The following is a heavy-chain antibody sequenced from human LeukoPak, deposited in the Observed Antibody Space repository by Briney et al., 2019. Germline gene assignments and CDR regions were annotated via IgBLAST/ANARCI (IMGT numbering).Heavy chain of an antibody. V-gene: IGHV3-74*01. Sequence: GGSLRLSCAASGFTFSTYWMHWVRQAPGKGLVWVSRINSDGSRTNYADSVKGRFTISRDNAKNTLFLQVNSLRAEDTAVYYCVLGMRNDYFDYWGQGTLVTVSS. J-gene: IGHJ4*02. CDR1: GFTFSTYW. CDR2: INSDGSRT. D-gene: IGHD7-27*01. CDR3: VLGMRNDYFDY.